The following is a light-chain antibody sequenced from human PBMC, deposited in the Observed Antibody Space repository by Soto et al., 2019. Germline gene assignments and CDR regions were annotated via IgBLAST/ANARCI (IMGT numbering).Light chain of an antibody. V-gene: IGKV1-13*02. J-gene: IGKJ1*01. Sequence: AIQLTQSPSSLSASVGDRVTITCRASQDISSLLAWYQQKPGKAPKVLIYGASTRATGIPARFSGSGSGTEFSLTISSLQPDDFATYYCQHYNSYSEAFGQGTKVDIK. CDR1: QDISSL. CDR2: GAS. CDR3: QHYNSYSEA.